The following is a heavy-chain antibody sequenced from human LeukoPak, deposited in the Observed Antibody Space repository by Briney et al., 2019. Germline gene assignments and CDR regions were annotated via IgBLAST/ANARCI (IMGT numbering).Heavy chain of an antibody. CDR1: GGSISSYY. V-gene: IGHV4-59*01. CDR3: ARVGSGSSYYYYMDV. D-gene: IGHD3-10*01. CDR2: IYYSGST. J-gene: IGHJ6*03. Sequence: SETLSLTCTVSGGSISSYYWSWIRQPPGKGLEWIGYIYYSGSTNYNPSLKSRVTISVDTSKNQFSLKLSSVIAADTAVYYCARVGSGSSYYYYMDVWGKGTTVTISS.